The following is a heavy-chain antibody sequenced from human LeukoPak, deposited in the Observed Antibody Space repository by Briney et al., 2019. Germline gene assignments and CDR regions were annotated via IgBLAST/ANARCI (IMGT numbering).Heavy chain of an antibody. V-gene: IGHV4-31*03. CDR1: GGSISSGGYY. CDR3: ARAPRDSSGSYGDY. D-gene: IGHD3-22*01. Sequence: SQTLSLTCTVSGGSISSGGYYWSWIRQPPGKALEWIGYIYYSGSTYYNPSLKSRVTISVDTSKNQFSLKLSSVTAADTAVYYWARAPRDSSGSYGDYWGQGTLVTVSS. J-gene: IGHJ4*02. CDR2: IYYSGST.